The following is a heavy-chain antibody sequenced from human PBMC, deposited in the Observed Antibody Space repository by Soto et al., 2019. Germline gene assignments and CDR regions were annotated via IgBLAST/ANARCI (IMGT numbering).Heavy chain of an antibody. V-gene: IGHV1-46*03. CDR1: GYTFTSYY. CDR3: ARVTVRGYYFDY. J-gene: IGHJ4*02. Sequence: QVQLVQSGAEVKKPGASVKVSCKASGYTFTSYYMHWVRQAPGQGLEWMGIINPSGGSTSYAQKSQGRVTMTRDTSTSTVYMELSSLRSEDTAVYYCARVTVRGYYFDYWGQGTLVTVSS. CDR2: INPSGGST. D-gene: IGHD3-10*01.